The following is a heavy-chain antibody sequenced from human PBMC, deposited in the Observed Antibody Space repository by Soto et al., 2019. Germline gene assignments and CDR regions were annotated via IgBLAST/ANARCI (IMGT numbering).Heavy chain of an antibody. CDR3: AKDPKCCTIGSHFLDNWFDS. J-gene: IGHJ5*01. CDR2: ISYDGSHQ. V-gene: IGHV3-30*18. CDR1: GFTFSNYG. Sequence: GGSLRLSCAACGFTFSNYGMHWVRQTPGKGLEWVAVISYDGSHQFYTDSVKGRFTISRDNSKNTLYLQMNSLKTDDTAMYYCAKDPKCCTIGSHFLDNWFDSWGQGTLVTVSS. D-gene: IGHD2-8*01.